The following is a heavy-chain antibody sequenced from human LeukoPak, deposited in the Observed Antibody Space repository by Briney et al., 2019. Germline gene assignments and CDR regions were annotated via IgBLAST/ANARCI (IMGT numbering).Heavy chain of an antibody. Sequence: PGGSLRLSCAASGFTFSSYEMNWVRQAPGKGLEWVSYISSSGSTIYYADSVKDRFTISRDNAKNSLYLQMNSLRAEDTAVYYCARESSGWNGVDYWGQGTLVTVSS. J-gene: IGHJ4*02. V-gene: IGHV3-48*03. D-gene: IGHD6-19*01. CDR3: ARESSGWNGVDY. CDR1: GFTFSSYE. CDR2: ISSSGSTI.